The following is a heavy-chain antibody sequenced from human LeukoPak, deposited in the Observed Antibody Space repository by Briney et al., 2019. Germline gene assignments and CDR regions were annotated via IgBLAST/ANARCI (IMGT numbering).Heavy chain of an antibody. CDR1: GFTFSSYA. J-gene: IGHJ4*02. V-gene: IGHV3-30*04. D-gene: IGHD6-13*01. Sequence: GGSLRLSCAASGFTFSSYAMHWVRQAPGKGLEWVAVISYDGSNKYYADSVKGRFTISRDNSKNTLYLQMNSLRAEDTAVYYCARDSRSSSWYGKFDYWGQGTLVTVSS. CDR3: ARDSRSSSWYGKFDY. CDR2: ISYDGSNK.